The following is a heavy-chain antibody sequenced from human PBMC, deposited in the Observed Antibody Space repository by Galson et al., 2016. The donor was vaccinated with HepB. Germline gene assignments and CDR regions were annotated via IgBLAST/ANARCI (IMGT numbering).Heavy chain of an antibody. D-gene: IGHD3-10*01. Sequence: SLRLSCAASGLTFSDAWMSWVRQAPGKGLEWVGHIKNKAEGGTTDYAAAVRDRFSISRDDSKNTVYLQMNSLKTEDTAVYYCTQAGGDYWGQGALVTVSS. CDR2: IKNKAEGGTT. J-gene: IGHJ4*02. V-gene: IGHV3-15*01. CDR3: TQAGGDY. CDR1: GLTFSDAW.